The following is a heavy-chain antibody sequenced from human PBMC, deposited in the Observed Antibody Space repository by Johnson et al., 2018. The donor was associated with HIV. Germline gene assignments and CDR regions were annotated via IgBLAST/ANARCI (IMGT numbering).Heavy chain of an antibody. CDR2: ISSSGSTI. CDR1: GFTFSDYY. Sequence: QVQLVESGGGLVKPGGSLRLSCAASGFTFSDYYMSWIRQAPGKGLEWVSYISSSGSTIYYADSMKGRFTISRDNSKNTLYLQMNSLRAEDTAVYYCARERNMIVVDDDAFDIWGQGTMVTVSS. D-gene: IGHD3-22*01. CDR3: ARERNMIVVDDDAFDI. V-gene: IGHV3-11*04. J-gene: IGHJ3*02.